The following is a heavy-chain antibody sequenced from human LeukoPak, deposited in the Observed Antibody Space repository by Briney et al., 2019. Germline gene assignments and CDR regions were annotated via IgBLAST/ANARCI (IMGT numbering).Heavy chain of an antibody. V-gene: IGHV3-66*01. CDR1: GFTFSSYA. Sequence: GGSLRLSCAASGFTFSSYAMSWVRQAPGKGLEWVSVIYSGGSTYYADSVKGRFTISRDNSKNTLYLQMNSLRAEDTAVYYCARSLVSGYDYYFDYWGQGTLVTVSS. CDR3: ARSLVSGYDYYFDY. D-gene: IGHD5-12*01. CDR2: IYSGGST. J-gene: IGHJ4*02.